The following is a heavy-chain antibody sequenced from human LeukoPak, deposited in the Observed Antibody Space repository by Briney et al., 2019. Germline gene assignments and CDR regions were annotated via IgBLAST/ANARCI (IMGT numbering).Heavy chain of an antibody. CDR3: VKDPRDYGDY. Sequence: GGSLRLSCSASGFIFTSYAMYWVRQAPGKGLEYVSAITGNGGRTYYADSVKGKFTISRDNSKNTLYLQMSSLRVEDTAVYYCVKDPRDYGDYWGQGTLVTVSS. CDR2: ITGNGGRT. CDR1: GFIFTSYA. J-gene: IGHJ4*02. V-gene: IGHV3-64D*09. D-gene: IGHD4-17*01.